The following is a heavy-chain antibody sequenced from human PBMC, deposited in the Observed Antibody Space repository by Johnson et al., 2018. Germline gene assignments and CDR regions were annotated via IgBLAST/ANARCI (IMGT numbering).Heavy chain of an antibody. D-gene: IGHD3-10*01. V-gene: IGHV3-7*01. Sequence: VQLVQSGGSLVQXGESQRLSCAASGFTFRKYWMSWVRQSPGKGLEWVATIKYDGSEQNCVDAVKGRLTISRDNAKNSLFLKMNSLRADEPATYYCAKEGSCSGASCYTGLQHWGQGTLVTVSS. CDR1: GFTFRKYW. CDR2: IKYDGSEQ. CDR3: AKEGSCSGASCYTGLQH. J-gene: IGHJ1*01.